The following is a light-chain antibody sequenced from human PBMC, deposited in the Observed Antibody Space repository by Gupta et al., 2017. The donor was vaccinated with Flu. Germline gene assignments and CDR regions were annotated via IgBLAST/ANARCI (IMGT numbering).Light chain of an antibody. CDR2: IDK. J-gene: IGLJ2*01. V-gene: IGLV3-25*03. Sequence: TARITCCSDALAKKYAYCSQHKPGQAPALVLFIDKERPSGIPDRFSCSSSETTVTFTISGVQAEDEADYYCQSADSSGTYPLVFGGGTKLTVL. CDR3: QSADSSGTYPLV. CDR1: ALAKKY.